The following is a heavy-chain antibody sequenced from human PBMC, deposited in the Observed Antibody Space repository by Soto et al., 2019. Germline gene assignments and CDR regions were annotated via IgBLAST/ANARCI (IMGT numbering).Heavy chain of an antibody. Sequence: ASVKVSCKASGYTFTSYAMHWVRQAPGQRLEWMGWIGAYNGNTNYAQKLQGRVTMTTDTSTSTAYMELRSLRSDDTAVYYCARDPVAGTYFDYWGQGTLVTVSS. CDR1: GYTFTSYA. V-gene: IGHV1-18*01. CDR3: ARDPVAGTYFDY. CDR2: IGAYNGNT. J-gene: IGHJ4*02. D-gene: IGHD6-19*01.